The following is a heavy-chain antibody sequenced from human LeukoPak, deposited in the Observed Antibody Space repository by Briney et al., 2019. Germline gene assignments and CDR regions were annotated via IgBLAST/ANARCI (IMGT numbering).Heavy chain of an antibody. V-gene: IGHV3-74*01. CDR3: AVRGYSGYDTSYFDY. CDR1: GFTFSSYW. D-gene: IGHD5-12*01. CDR2: INSDGSST. J-gene: IGHJ4*02. Sequence: GGSLRLSCAASGFTFSSYWMHWVRQAPGKGLVWVSRINSDGSSTSYADSVKGRFTISRDSAKNTLYLQMDSLRAEDTAVYYCAVRGYSGYDTSYFDYWGQGTLVTVSS.